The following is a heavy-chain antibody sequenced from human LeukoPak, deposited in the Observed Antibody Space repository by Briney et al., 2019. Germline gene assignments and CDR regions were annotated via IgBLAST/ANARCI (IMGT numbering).Heavy chain of an antibody. Sequence: GGSLRLSCAVSGFTFSSYWMNWVRQAPGRGLEWVANIKQDGSEKNYVDSVKGRFTISRDNAKSSLFLQMNDLRAEDTAVYYCAKGGRGNGEVYWGQGTLVTASS. CDR3: AKGGRGNGEVY. D-gene: IGHD2-8*01. J-gene: IGHJ4*02. CDR1: GFTFSSYW. CDR2: IKQDGSEK. V-gene: IGHV3-7*01.